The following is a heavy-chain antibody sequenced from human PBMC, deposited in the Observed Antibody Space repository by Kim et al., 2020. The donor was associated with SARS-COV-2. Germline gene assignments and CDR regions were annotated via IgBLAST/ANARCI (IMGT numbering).Heavy chain of an antibody. D-gene: IGHD2-2*01. CDR2: TI. Sequence: TISYPDSVKGPFITSRDNAKNSLYLQMNSLRAEDTAVYYCAREYARRIDYWGQGTPVTVTS. V-gene: IGHV3-48*03. CDR3: AREYARRIDY. J-gene: IGHJ4*02.